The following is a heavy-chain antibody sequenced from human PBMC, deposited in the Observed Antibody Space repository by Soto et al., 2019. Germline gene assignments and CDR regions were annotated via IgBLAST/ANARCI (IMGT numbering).Heavy chain of an antibody. J-gene: IGHJ4*02. CDR1: GGSFSGYY. CDR2: INHSGST. CDR3: ARGTVYGY. V-gene: IGHV4-34*01. D-gene: IGHD1-20*01. Sequence: SETLSLTCAVYGGSFSGYYWSWIRQPPGKGLEWIGEINHSGSTNYNPSLKSRVTISVDTSKNQFSLRLSSVTAADTAVYYCARGTVYGYWGQGTLVTVSS.